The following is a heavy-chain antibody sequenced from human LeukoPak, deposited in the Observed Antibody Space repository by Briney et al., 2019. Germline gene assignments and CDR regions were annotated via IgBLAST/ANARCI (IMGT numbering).Heavy chain of an antibody. CDR1: GFTFSSYS. CDR2: ISSSSYI. CDR3: ASPDIVVVPAAMVSP. V-gene: IGHV3-21*01. J-gene: IGHJ3*01. D-gene: IGHD2-2*01. Sequence: AGGSLRLSCAASGFTFSSYSMNWVRQAPGKGLEWVSSISSSSYIYYADSVKGRFTISRDNAKNSLYLQMNSLRAEDTAVYYCASPDIVVVPAAMVSPWGQGTMVSVSS.